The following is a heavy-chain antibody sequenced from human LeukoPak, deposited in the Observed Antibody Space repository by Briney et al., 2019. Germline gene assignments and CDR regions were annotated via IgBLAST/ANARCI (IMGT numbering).Heavy chain of an antibody. Sequence: PGGSLRLSCAASGFTFSSYGMHWVRQAPGKGLEWVAVISYDGSNKYYADSVKGRFTISRDNSKNTLYLQMNSLRAEDTAVYYCAKGTGNMVRGVTYNDAFDIWGQGTMVTVSS. J-gene: IGHJ3*02. CDR1: GFTFSSYG. V-gene: IGHV3-30*18. D-gene: IGHD3-10*01. CDR2: ISYDGSNK. CDR3: AKGTGNMVRGVTYNDAFDI.